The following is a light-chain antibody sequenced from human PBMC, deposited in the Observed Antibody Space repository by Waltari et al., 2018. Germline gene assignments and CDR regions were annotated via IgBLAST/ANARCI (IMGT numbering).Light chain of an antibody. CDR3: QGWDGGSGRPQVI. V-gene: IGLV3-21*02. Sequence: SYVLTQPPSVSVAPGQTAIITCGGDNIGSKSFHWYQQRAGQAPVLVVHAANDRPPGSPGRLPGSNSGNTATLAVRRVEAGDEADLDWQGWDGGSGRPQVIFGGGTRLTVL. CDR1: NIGSKS. CDR2: AAN. J-gene: IGLJ2*01.